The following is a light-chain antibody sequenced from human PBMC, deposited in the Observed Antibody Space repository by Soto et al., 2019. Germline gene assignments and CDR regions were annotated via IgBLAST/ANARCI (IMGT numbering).Light chain of an antibody. CDR3: QQGYSISWT. CDR1: QSISSY. V-gene: IGKV1-39*01. Sequence: DIQMTQSPSSLSASVGDRVTITCRASQSISSYLNRYQQRPGKAPKVLIYGASTLQSGVPSRFSGSGSGTEFTLTISSLQPEDFATYYCQQGYSISWTFGQGTKVEIK. CDR2: GAS. J-gene: IGKJ1*01.